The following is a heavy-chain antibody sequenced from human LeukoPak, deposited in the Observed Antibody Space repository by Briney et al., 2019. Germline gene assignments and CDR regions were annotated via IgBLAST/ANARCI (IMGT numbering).Heavy chain of an antibody. J-gene: IGHJ4*02. V-gene: IGHV1-2*02. CDR3: AREHVDYYDSSGYYYDFDY. Sequence: ASVKVSCKASGYTFTGYYMHWVRQAPGQGLEWMGWINPNSGGTNYAQKFQGRVTMTRNTSISTAYMELSSLRSEDTAVYYCAREHVDYYDSSGYYYDFDYWGQGTLVTVSS. D-gene: IGHD3-22*01. CDR2: INPNSGGT. CDR1: GYTFTGYY.